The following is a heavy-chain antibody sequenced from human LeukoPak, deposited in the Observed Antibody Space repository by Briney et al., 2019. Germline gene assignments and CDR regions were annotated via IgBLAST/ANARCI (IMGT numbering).Heavy chain of an antibody. CDR1: GFTFSTYA. Sequence: GSLRLSCAASGFTFSTYAMSWVRQAPGQGLEWVSSISGDGGSTYYAESVKGRFTISRDNSKNTLYLRMNSLRAEDTAVYYCAKRPDCSTTNCFRFEYWGQGTLVTVSS. V-gene: IGHV3-23*01. CDR2: ISGDGGST. D-gene: IGHD2-2*01. CDR3: AKRPDCSTTNCFRFEY. J-gene: IGHJ4*02.